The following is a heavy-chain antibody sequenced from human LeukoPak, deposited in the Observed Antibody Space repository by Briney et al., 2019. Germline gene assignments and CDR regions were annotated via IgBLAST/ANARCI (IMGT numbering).Heavy chain of an antibody. CDR2: IYPGDSDT. Sequence: GESLKISCKGSGYSFTTYWIGWVRQMPGKGLEWMGIIYPGDSDTRYSPSFQGQVTISADKSISTAYLKWSSLTASDTAMYYCARHPSWFLDYYYMDVWGKGTTVTVS. D-gene: IGHD6-13*01. V-gene: IGHV5-51*01. CDR3: ARHPSWFLDYYYMDV. J-gene: IGHJ6*03. CDR1: GYSFTTYW.